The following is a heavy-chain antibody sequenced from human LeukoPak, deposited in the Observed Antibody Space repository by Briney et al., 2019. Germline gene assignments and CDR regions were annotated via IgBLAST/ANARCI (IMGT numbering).Heavy chain of an antibody. CDR1: GYTFSRYG. CDR2: ISPYNGNV. V-gene: IGHV1-18*01. CDR3: ARGWFDTTAYHHPFDY. J-gene: IGHJ4*02. D-gene: IGHD3-9*01. Sequence: ASVKVSCKASGYTFSRYGISWVLQAPGQGLEWMGWISPYNGNVNYAHQLQDRVTMTTDTSTGTAYMEVRSLRSDDTAVYYCARGWFDTTAYHHPFDYWGQGTLVTVSS.